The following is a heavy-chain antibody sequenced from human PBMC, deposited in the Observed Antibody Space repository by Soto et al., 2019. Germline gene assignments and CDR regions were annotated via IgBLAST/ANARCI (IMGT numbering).Heavy chain of an antibody. Sequence: SETLSLTCTVSGDSVSSYSYYWTWIRQPPGKGLEWIGYIYSSGSTKYNPSLKSRVTISLDTSNNQFSLELTSVTAADTAIYYCARDIRGYSRAFDYWGQGALVTAPQ. CDR1: GDSVSSYSYY. CDR3: ARDIRGYSRAFDY. J-gene: IGHJ4*02. CDR2: IYSSGST. V-gene: IGHV4-61*01. D-gene: IGHD5-18*01.